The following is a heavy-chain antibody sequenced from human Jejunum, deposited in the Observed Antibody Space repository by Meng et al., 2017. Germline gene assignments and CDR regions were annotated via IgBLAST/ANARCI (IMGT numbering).Heavy chain of an antibody. Sequence: QAQLQVSGPGLFNASVTLSLTCAVSCGSISSVYWWTWVRQSPGKGLEWIGEIYHSGSTNYNPSLKSRVTISVDKSKNQFSLKLTSVTAADTAVYYCARGGYYSFDYWGQGTLVTVSS. CDR2: IYHSGST. D-gene: IGHD5-18*01. J-gene: IGHJ4*02. CDR3: ARGGYYSFDY. V-gene: IGHV4-4*02. CDR1: CGSISSVYW.